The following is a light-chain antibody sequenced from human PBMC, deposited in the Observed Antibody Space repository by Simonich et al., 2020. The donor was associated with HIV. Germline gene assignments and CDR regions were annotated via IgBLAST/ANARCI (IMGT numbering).Light chain of an antibody. CDR2: AAS. V-gene: IGKV1-16*01. CDR1: QDISHS. Sequence: DIQMTQSPSSLSASVGDRVTITCRASQDISHSLAWYRQKPGKAPKLLIYAASTLQSGVPSRFSGSGSGTDFTLTISCLQSEDFATYYCQQYNSYSVLTFGGGTKVEIK. CDR3: QQYNSYSVLT. J-gene: IGKJ4*01.